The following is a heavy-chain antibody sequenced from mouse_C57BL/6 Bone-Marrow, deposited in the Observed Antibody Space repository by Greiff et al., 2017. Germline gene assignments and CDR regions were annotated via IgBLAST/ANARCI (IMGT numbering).Heavy chain of an antibody. Sequence: QVQLQQPGAELVRPGTSVKLSCKASGYTFTSYWMHWVKQRPGQGLEWIGVIDPSDSYTNYNQKFKGKATLTVDTSSSTAYMQLSSLTSEDSAVYYCARFLYYSMDYWGQGPSVTVSS. CDR1: GYTFTSYW. CDR2: IDPSDSYT. J-gene: IGHJ4*01. V-gene: IGHV1-59*01. CDR3: ARFLYYSMDY.